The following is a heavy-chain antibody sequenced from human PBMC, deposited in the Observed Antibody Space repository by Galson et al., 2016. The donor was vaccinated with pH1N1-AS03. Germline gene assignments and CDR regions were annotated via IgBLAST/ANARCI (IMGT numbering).Heavy chain of an antibody. CDR3: VSGDGTNYYGADNNMDI. D-gene: IGHD3-3*01. CDR1: GFTFTTYW. J-gene: IGHJ6*02. CDR2: INSDGSIT. Sequence: SLRLSCAASGFTFTTYWMHWVRQVPGKGLEWVSRINSDGSITNYADSLKARFTISRDNAKNTLSLQMNSLRAEDTALYYCVSGDGTNYYGADNNMDIWGQGTTVIVSS. V-gene: IGHV3-74*01.